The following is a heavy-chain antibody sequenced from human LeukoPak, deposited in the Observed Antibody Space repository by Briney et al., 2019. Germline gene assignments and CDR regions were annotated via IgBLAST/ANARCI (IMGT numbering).Heavy chain of an antibody. D-gene: IGHD3-10*01. CDR3: ASLINSRVGNWFDP. V-gene: IGHV4-38-2*02. Sequence: SETLSLTCTVSGYSISSGYYWGRIRQPPGKGLEWIGSIYHSGSTYYNPSLKSRVTISVDTSKNQFSLKLSSVTAADTAVYYCASLINSRVGNWFDPWGQGTLVTVSS. CDR1: GYSISSGYY. J-gene: IGHJ5*02. CDR2: IYHSGST.